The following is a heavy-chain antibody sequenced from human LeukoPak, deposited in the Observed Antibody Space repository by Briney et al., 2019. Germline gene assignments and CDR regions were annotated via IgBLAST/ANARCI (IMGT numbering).Heavy chain of an antibody. CDR2: INSDGSTT. CDR1: GFSFSSNS. J-gene: IGHJ6*02. CDR3: VRGVSHGMDV. V-gene: IGHV3-74*01. Sequence: GGSLRLSCAASGFSFSSNSMHWVRQVPGKGLVWVSRINSDGSTTSYADSVKGRFTISRDNAKNALYLQMSSLRAEDTAVYSCVRGVSHGMDVWGQGTTVTVSS. D-gene: IGHD2-8*01.